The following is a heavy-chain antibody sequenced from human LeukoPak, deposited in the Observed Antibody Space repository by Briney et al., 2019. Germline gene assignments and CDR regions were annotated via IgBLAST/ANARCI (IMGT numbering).Heavy chain of an antibody. Sequence: GGSLRLSCAASGFTFSSYGMHWVRQAPGKGLEWVAFIRYDGSNKYYADSVKGRFTISRDNSKSTLYLQMNSLRAEDTAVYYCATSFAYSSSRAAFDYWGQGTLVTVSS. V-gene: IGHV3-30*02. D-gene: IGHD6-13*01. J-gene: IGHJ4*02. CDR2: IRYDGSNK. CDR3: ATSFAYSSSRAAFDY. CDR1: GFTFSSYG.